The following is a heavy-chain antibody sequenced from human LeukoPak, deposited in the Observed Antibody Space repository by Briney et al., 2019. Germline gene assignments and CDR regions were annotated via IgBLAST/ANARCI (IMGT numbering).Heavy chain of an antibody. CDR2: ISWNSGSI. CDR1: GFTFDDYA. CDR3: AASRGSTSCYDH. V-gene: IGHV3-9*01. D-gene: IGHD2-2*01. Sequence: SGGSLRLSCAASGFTFDDYAMHWVRQAPGKGLEWVSGISWNSGSIGYTDSVKGRFTISRDNARNSLYLQMNSLRAEDTALYYCAASRGSTSCYDHWGQGTLVTVSS. J-gene: IGHJ4*02.